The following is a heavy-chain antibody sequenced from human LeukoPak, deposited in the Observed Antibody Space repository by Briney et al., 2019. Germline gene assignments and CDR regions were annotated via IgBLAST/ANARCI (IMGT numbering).Heavy chain of an antibody. D-gene: IGHD3-3*01. J-gene: IGHJ2*01. CDR2: ISGNGGRT. Sequence: GGSLRLSCAASAFTFRNYAMSWVRQAPGKGLEWVSTISGNGGRTYDADSVKGRFTISRDNSKSTLYLQMNSLGAEDTATYYCAKIPSSFWSGYSSGWYFDLWGRGTLVTVSS. CDR1: AFTFRNYA. V-gene: IGHV3-23*01. CDR3: AKIPSSFWSGYSSGWYFDL.